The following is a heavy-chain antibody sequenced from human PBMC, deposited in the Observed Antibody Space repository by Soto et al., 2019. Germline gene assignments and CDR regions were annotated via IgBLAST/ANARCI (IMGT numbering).Heavy chain of an antibody. D-gene: IGHD3-10*01. J-gene: IGHJ6*02. CDR2: ISSSRSTI. CDR3: ARDIGSYGMDV. Sequence: EVQLVESGGGLEQLGGSLRLSCAASGFTLSSYSMNWVRQAQGKGLEWVSYISSSRSTIYYADSVKGRFTISRDNAKNSLYLQMNSLRAEDTAVYYCARDIGSYGMDVWGQGTTVTVSS. CDR1: GFTLSSYS. V-gene: IGHV3-48*01.